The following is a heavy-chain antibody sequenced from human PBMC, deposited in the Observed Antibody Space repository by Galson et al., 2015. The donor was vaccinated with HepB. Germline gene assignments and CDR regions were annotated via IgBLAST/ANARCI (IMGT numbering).Heavy chain of an antibody. J-gene: IGHJ6*02. CDR3: ARVDGGAQDYYYYGMDV. V-gene: IGHV1-18*01. D-gene: IGHD4-23*01. Sequence: SVKVSCKASGYTLTSYGISRVRQAPGQGLEWMGWISAYNGNTNYAQKLQGRVTMTTDTSTSTAYMELRSLRSDDTAVYYCARVDGGAQDYYYYGMDVWGQGTTVTVSS. CDR1: GYTLTSYG. CDR2: ISAYNGNT.